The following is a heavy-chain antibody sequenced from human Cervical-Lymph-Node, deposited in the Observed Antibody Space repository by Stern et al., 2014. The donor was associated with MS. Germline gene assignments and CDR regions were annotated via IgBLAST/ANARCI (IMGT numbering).Heavy chain of an antibody. CDR3: ARRPPNHYDSSGQGGFFDY. D-gene: IGHD3-22*01. CDR2: FYPVDSDT. V-gene: IGHV5-51*03. CDR1: GYMFTNYW. J-gene: IGHJ4*02. Sequence: EVQLVESGAEVKKPGESLKISCKGSGYMFTNYWIAWVRQMPGKGLEWMGVFYPVDSDTSYSPSFQGQFTMSADKSTSTAYLQWSTLKASDTAIYYCARRPPNHYDSSGQGGFFDYWGQGTLVTVSS.